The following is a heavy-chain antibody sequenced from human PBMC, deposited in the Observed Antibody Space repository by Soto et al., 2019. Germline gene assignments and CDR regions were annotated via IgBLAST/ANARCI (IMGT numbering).Heavy chain of an antibody. J-gene: IGHJ5*02. D-gene: IGHD4-17*01. CDR3: ARGDYEYNWFDP. Sequence: QVQLQQWGAGLLKPSETLSLTCAVYGGSFSGYYWSWIRQPPGKGLEWIGEINHSGSTNYNPSLKSRVTISVDTSKNQFSLKLSSVTAADTAVYYCARGDYEYNWFDPWGQGTLVTVSS. CDR2: INHSGST. V-gene: IGHV4-34*01. CDR1: GGSFSGYY.